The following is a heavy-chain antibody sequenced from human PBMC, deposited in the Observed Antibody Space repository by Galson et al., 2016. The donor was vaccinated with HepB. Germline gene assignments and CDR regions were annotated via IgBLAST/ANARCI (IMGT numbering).Heavy chain of an antibody. CDR1: GITFSSYA. J-gene: IGHJ3*02. V-gene: IGHV3-23*01. CDR2: IKSYGGST. Sequence: SLRLSCAVSGITFSSYAMSWVRQAPGKGPEWVSTIKSYGGSTDYADDVQGRFTISRDDSKSTLYLQMNSLRAEDTALYYCARGAGYSSSWYAAGRAFDIWGQGTVVTVSS. D-gene: IGHD6-13*01. CDR3: ARGAGYSSSWYAAGRAFDI.